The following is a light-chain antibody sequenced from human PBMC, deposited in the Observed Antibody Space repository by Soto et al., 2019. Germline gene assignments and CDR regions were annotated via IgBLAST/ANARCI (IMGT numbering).Light chain of an antibody. V-gene: IGKV1-17*02. CDR3: LKHNSFPRT. CDR1: QGIRID. J-gene: IGKJ1*01. CDR2: GAS. Sequence: DIPLTQSPSFLSAYVGDRVTVTCRASQGIRIDLGWFQPRPGKTPKRLIYGASSLQSGVPSRFSGSGYGTEFTLTISNLQPEDWATDYGLKHNSFPRTFGQGNKGDIK.